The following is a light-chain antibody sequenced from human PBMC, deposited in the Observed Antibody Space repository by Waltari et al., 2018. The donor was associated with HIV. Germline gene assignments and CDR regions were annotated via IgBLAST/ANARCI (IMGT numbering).Light chain of an antibody. CDR3: QQSNGVPIT. V-gene: IGKV6D-21*02. J-gene: IGKJ5*01. CDR2: DAS. Sequence: EIVLTQSPDFQSVTQKEKVTITYRASQSIGSSLHWHQQKPDQSPKLLIKDASQSISGIPSWFSGCGSGTDFTLTINTLVPEDAAAYYCQQSNGVPITFGQGTRLEIK. CDR1: QSIGSS.